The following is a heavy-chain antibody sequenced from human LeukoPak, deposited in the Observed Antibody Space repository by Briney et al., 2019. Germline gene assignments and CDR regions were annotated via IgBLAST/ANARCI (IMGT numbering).Heavy chain of an antibody. V-gene: IGHV3-21*01. Sequence: GGSLRLSCAASGFTFSSYSMNWVRQAPGKGLEWVSSISSSSSYIYYADSVKGRFTISRDNAKNSLYLQMNSLRAEDTAVYYCARAHSLVTTLNDAFDIWGQGTMVTVSS. CDR2: ISSSSSYI. D-gene: IGHD4-17*01. CDR1: GFTFSSYS. J-gene: IGHJ3*02. CDR3: ARAHSLVTTLNDAFDI.